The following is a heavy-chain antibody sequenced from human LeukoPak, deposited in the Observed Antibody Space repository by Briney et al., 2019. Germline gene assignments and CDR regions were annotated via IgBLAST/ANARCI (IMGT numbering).Heavy chain of an antibody. V-gene: IGHV4-59*01. J-gene: IGHJ4*02. CDR3: ARDGGYQLLDGY. D-gene: IGHD2-2*01. CDR2: INYSGKT. CDR1: GDSISSYY. Sequence: PETLSLTCTVSGDSISSYYWSWIRQSPEKGLEWIGYINYSGKTLYNPPLKSRVFISVDTSRNQFSLKLSSVTAADTAVYYCARDGGYQLLDGYWGQGTLVTVSS.